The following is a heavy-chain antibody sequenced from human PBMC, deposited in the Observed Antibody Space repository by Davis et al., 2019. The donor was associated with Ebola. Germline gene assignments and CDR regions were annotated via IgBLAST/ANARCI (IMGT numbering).Heavy chain of an antibody. Sequence: GESLKISCAASGFTSRDYAMSWVRQAPGKGLEWVSAITGSGRSTYYADPVKGRFTISRDNSNNTLFLQMNSLRPEDTAVYYCAKGEQYCSDISCYSFDAFGSWGQGTMVTVSS. CDR3: AKGEQYCSDISCYSFDAFGS. CDR1: GFTSRDYA. CDR2: ITGSGRST. D-gene: IGHD2-2*01. J-gene: IGHJ3*02. V-gene: IGHV3-23*01.